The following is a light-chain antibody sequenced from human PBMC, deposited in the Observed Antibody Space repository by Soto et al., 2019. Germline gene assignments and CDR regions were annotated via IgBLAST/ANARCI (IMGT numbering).Light chain of an antibody. J-gene: IGKJ5*01. CDR3: QQYYNTGSIT. Sequence: DIVMTQSPDSLAVSLGERATINCKSSQSVLFSSNNKNYLAWYQQKPGQPPKLLIYWASTRESGVPARFSGSGSGTDFTLTISSLQAEDAAVYYCQQYYNTGSITFGQVTRLEIK. CDR1: QSVLFSSNNKNY. CDR2: WAS. V-gene: IGKV4-1*01.